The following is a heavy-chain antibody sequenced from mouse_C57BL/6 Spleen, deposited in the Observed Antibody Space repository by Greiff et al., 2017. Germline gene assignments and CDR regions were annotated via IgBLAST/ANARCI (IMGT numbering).Heavy chain of an antibody. CDR1: GYTFTDYY. Sequence: EVQLQQSGPELVQPGASVKISCTASGYTFTDYYMNWVKQSHGKSLEWIGDINHNNGGTSYNQKVKGKATLTVDTSSSTAYMELRSLTSEDSAVYYCARRVYNYPSFAYWGQGTLVTVSA. CDR2: INHNNGGT. J-gene: IGHJ3*01. D-gene: IGHD2-4*01. V-gene: IGHV1-26*01. CDR3: ARRVYNYPSFAY.